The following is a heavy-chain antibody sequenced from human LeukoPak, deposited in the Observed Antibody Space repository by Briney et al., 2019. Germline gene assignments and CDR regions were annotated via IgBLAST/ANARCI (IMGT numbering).Heavy chain of an antibody. CDR1: GFSLSTGGAG. J-gene: IGHJ4*02. CDR3: AHRLLGYYDASGFSPPFDY. CDR2: IYWDDDM. V-gene: IGHV2-5*02. Sequence: SGPTLVKPTQTLTLTCTFSGFSLSTGGAGVGWIRQPPGKALEWLSLIYWDDDMRYTPSLKSRLTITKDTSKNQVVLTLTNMGPVDTATYYCAHRLLGYYDASGFSPPFDYWGQGTLVTVSS. D-gene: IGHD3-22*01.